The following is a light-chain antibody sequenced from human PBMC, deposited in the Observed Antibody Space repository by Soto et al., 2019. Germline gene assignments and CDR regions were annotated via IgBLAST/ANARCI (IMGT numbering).Light chain of an antibody. CDR2: GAS. V-gene: IGKV3-15*01. J-gene: IGKJ1*01. CDR3: QQYNNWPRWT. Sequence: EIVIMQFPATLSGSPRERATLSCRASQSVSSNLAWYQPTPGQAPRLLIYGASTRATGIPARFSGSGSGTEFTLTISSLQSEDFAVYYCQQYNNWPRWTFGQGTKVDIK. CDR1: QSVSSN.